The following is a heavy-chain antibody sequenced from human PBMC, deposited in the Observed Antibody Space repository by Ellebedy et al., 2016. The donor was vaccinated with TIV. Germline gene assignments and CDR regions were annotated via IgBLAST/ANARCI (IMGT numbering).Heavy chain of an antibody. CDR1: GFIFSSFN. CDR2: IEYDESSQ. J-gene: IGHJ6*02. V-gene: IGHV3-30*02. D-gene: IGHD2-15*01. Sequence: PGGSLRLSCAASGFIFSSFNMHWVRQAPGAGLEWVAFIEYDESSQYYAESVRGRFTISRDNSKNTLYLQLNSLRPEDTAIYTCAKDSGRPALYQYGLDVWGQGTTVTVSS. CDR3: AKDSGRPALYQYGLDV.